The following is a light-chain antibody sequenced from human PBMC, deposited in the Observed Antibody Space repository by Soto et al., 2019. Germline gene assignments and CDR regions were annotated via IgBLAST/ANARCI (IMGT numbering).Light chain of an antibody. Sequence: QSVLTQPASVSGSPGQSITISCTGTSSDIGSYTSVSWFQQHSGTAPKLMISEVSNRPSGVSSRFSGSKSGNTASLTISGLQAEDEATYYCSSFTSSSTVVFGGGTKLT. J-gene: IGLJ2*01. CDR2: EVS. V-gene: IGLV2-14*01. CDR1: SSDIGSYTS. CDR3: SSFTSSSTVV.